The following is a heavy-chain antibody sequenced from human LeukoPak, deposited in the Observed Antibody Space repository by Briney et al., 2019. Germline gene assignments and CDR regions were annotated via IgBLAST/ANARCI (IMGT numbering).Heavy chain of an antibody. J-gene: IGHJ6*03. D-gene: IGHD6-19*01. CDR3: ARHQWHYYYYMGV. CDR1: GGSISSSSYY. Sequence: SETLSLTCTVSGGSISSSSYYWGWLRQPPGKGLEWIGSIYYSGDTYYNPSPKSRRVTISVDTSKNQFSLRLSSVTAADTAVYYCARHQWHYYYYMGVWGKGSTVTVSS. V-gene: IGHV4-39*01. CDR2: IYYSGDT.